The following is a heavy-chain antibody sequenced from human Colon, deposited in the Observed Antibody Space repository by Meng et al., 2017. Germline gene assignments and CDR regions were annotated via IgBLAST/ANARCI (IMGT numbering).Heavy chain of an antibody. CDR3: ARAKSDDFWNGDKWFDP. CDR2: IYYRGNT. CDR1: GGSVSSGSYY. D-gene: IGHD3-3*01. V-gene: IGHV4-61*01. J-gene: IGHJ5*02. Sequence: QVPLEESGPGLVRPSETLSLSCNVSGGSVSSGSYYWSWIRQPPGKGLEWIGYIYYRGNTNYNPSLKSRVTMSIDTSKNQFSLKLNSVTAADTAVYYCARAKSDDFWNGDKWFDPWGQGTLVTVSS.